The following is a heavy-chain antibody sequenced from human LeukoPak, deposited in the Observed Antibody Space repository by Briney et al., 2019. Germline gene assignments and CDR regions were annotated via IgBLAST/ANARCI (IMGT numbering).Heavy chain of an antibody. CDR1: GGSFSGYY. CDR2: IYYSGST. CDR3: ARESGYDNNWFDP. J-gene: IGHJ5*02. Sequence: SETPSLTCAVYGGSFSGYYWSWIRQPPGKGLEWIGYIYYSGSTNYNPSLKSRVTISVDTSKNQFSLKLSSVTAADTAVYYCARESGYDNNWFDPWGQGTLVTVSS. V-gene: IGHV4-59*01. D-gene: IGHD5-12*01.